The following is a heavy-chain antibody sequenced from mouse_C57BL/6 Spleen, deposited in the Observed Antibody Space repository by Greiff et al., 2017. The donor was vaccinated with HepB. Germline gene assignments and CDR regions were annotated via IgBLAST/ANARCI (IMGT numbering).Heavy chain of an antibody. CDR3: LRPGFAY. D-gene: IGHD2-12*01. Sequence: QVQLKQSGAELVKPGASVKMSCKASGYTFTSYWITWVKQRPGQGLEWIGDIYPGSGSTNYNEKFKSKATLTVDTSSSTAYMQLSSLTSEDSAVYYCLRPGFAYWGQGTLVTVSA. V-gene: IGHV1-55*01. CDR2: IYPGSGST. CDR1: GYTFTSYW. J-gene: IGHJ3*01.